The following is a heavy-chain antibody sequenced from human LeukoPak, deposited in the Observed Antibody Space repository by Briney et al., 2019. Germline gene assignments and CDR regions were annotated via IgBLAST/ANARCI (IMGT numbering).Heavy chain of an antibody. CDR2: IYYSGST. Sequence: SETLSLTCTVSGGSISSYYWSWIRQPPGKGLEWIGYIYYSGSTNYNPSLKSRVTISVDTSKNQFSLKLSSVTAADTAVYYCAKDIRGILTGHTFDYWGQGTLVTVSS. CDR1: GGSISSYY. J-gene: IGHJ4*02. V-gene: IGHV4-59*01. CDR3: AKDIRGILTGHTFDY. D-gene: IGHD3-9*01.